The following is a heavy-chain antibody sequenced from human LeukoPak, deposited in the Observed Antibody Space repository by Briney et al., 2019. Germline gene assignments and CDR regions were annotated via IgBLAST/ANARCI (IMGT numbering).Heavy chain of an antibody. Sequence: SQTLSLTCTISGDSVSSNTVTWNWIRQSPSRGLEWLGRTYYRSTWYNDYAVSVRGRITVNPDTSKNQFSLHLNSVTPEDTAVYYCARRLTQYDCFDPWGQGILVTVSS. CDR1: GDSVSSNTVT. J-gene: IGHJ5*02. V-gene: IGHV6-1*01. D-gene: IGHD2-2*01. CDR3: ARRLTQYDCFDP. CDR2: TYYRSTWYN.